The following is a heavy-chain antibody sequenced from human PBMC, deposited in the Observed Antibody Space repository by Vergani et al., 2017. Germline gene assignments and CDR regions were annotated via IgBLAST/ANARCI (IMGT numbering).Heavy chain of an antibody. CDR1: GYSISSGYY. Sequence: QVQLQESGPGLVKPSETLSLTCAVSGYSISSGYYWGWIRQPPGKGLEWIGSIYHSGSTDYNPSLKSRVTISADTSKNRFSLKLSSVTAAATAVYYGARGNAVTTYIDWFDPWGQGTLVTVSS. D-gene: IGHD4-17*01. J-gene: IGHJ5*02. CDR2: IYHSGST. V-gene: IGHV4-38-2*01. CDR3: ARGNAVTTYIDWFDP.